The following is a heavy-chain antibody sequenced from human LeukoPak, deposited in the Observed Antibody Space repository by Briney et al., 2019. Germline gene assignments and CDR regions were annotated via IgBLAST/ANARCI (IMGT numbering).Heavy chain of an antibody. CDR3: ARERGGQAGSYFPS. D-gene: IGHD1-26*01. CDR2: MNPKSGKA. Sequence: GASVKVSCKASGYTFINYDISWVRQATGQGLEWMGLMNPKSGKAGYAQKFQGRVTMTRNTSISTAYMELSSLRSEDTAVYYCARERGGQAGSYFPSWGQGTLVTVST. J-gene: IGHJ4*02. CDR1: GYTFINYD. V-gene: IGHV1-8*01.